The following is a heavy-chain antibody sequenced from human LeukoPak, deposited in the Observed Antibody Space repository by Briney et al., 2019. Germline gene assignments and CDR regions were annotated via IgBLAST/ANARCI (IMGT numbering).Heavy chain of an antibody. J-gene: IGHJ4*02. D-gene: IGHD3-22*01. CDR2: IYYIGGT. Sequence: SETLSHTCTVCGGSIRSYYWSWIRQPPGKGLEWIGYIYYIGGTNYNPSLKSRVTISLDTSKNQFSLKLNSVTAADTAVYYCARRYDSSGRFDWWGEGTLVTVSS. CDR1: GGSIRSYY. CDR3: ARRYDSSGRFDW. V-gene: IGHV4-59*08.